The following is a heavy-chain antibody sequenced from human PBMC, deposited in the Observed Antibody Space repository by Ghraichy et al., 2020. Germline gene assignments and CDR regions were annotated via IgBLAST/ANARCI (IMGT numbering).Heavy chain of an antibody. Sequence: GGSLRLSCAASGFTFSSYSMNWVRQAPGKGLEWVSSISSSSSYIYYADSVKGRFTISRDNAKNSLYLQMNSLRAEDTAVYYCARARNTGAGFDYWGQGTLVTVSS. CDR3: ARARNTGAGFDY. CDR2: ISSSSSYI. D-gene: IGHD1-14*01. V-gene: IGHV3-21*01. CDR1: GFTFSSYS. J-gene: IGHJ4*02.